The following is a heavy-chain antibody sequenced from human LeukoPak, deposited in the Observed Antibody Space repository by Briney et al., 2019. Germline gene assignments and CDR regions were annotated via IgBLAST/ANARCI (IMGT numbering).Heavy chain of an antibody. CDR3: ARGLYYYDSSGYYGY. Sequence: EASVKVSCKASGYTFTGYYMHWVRQAPGQGLEWMGWINPNSGGTNYAQKFQGRVTMTRDTSISTAYMELSRLRSDDTAVYYCARGLYYYDSSGYYGYWGQGTLVTVSS. D-gene: IGHD3-22*01. CDR2: INPNSGGT. J-gene: IGHJ4*02. CDR1: GYTFTGYY. V-gene: IGHV1-2*02.